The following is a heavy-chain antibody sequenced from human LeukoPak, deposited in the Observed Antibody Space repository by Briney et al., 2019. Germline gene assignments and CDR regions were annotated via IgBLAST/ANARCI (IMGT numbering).Heavy chain of an antibody. CDR3: ARTSQVTRYYYYMDV. D-gene: IGHD2-21*02. CDR1: GGSISSSSYY. CDR2: IYYSGST. Sequence: SETLSLTCTVSGGSISSSSYYWGWIRQPPGKGLEWIGSIYYSGSTYYNPSLKSRVTISVDTSKNQFSLKLSSVTAADTAVYYCARTSQVTRYYYYMDVWGKGTTVAVSS. J-gene: IGHJ6*03. V-gene: IGHV4-39*07.